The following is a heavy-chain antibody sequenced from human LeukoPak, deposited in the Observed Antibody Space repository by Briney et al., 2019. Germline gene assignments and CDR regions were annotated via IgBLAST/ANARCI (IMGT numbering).Heavy chain of an antibody. CDR3: ARETPAYSRGEDY. CDR2: IYYSGST. V-gene: IGHV4-59*01. J-gene: IGHJ4*02. D-gene: IGHD1-26*01. CDR1: GGSISSYY. Sequence: SETLSLTCTVSGGSISSYYWSWIRQPPGKGLEWIGYIYYSGSTNYNPSLKSRVTISVDTSKNQFSLKLSSVTAADTAVYYCARETPAYSRGEDYWGQGTLVTVSS.